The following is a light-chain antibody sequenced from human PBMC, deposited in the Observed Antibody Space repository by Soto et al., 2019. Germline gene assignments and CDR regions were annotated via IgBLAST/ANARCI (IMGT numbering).Light chain of an antibody. J-gene: IGKJ2*01. CDR3: QQYLSYPYT. CDR2: AAA. CDR1: QGISSF. Sequence: AIRMTQSPSSISASTGDRVTITCLASQGISSFLAWYQQKPGKAPKLLIYAAATLQRGAPSRFSASGSGTDFTLTISRLQSEDFATYFCQQYLSYPYTFGQGTKLEI. V-gene: IGKV1-8*01.